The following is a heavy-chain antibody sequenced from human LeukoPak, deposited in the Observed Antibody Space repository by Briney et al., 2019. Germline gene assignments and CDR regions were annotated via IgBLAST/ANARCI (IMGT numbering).Heavy chain of an antibody. CDR2: ISYDEIYT. Sequence: QPGGSLRLSCVASGFTFTSDAMNWVRQAPGKGLEWVAVISYDEIYTFYGDSVKGRFTISRDNSKNMLYLQMNSLRIEDTAVYYCAKDSSSSWYYFDHWGQGTLVTVSS. CDR3: AKDSSSSWYYFDH. J-gene: IGHJ4*02. CDR1: GFTFTSDA. V-gene: IGHV3-30*18. D-gene: IGHD3-22*01.